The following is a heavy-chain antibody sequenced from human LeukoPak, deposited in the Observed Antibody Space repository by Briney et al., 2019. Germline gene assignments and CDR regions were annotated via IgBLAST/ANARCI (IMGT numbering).Heavy chain of an antibody. CDR2: INPNGGGT. CDR3: ARTTDMGIELRYFDWSLGGSWFDP. D-gene: IGHD3-9*01. CDR1: GYTFTGYY. J-gene: IGHJ5*02. Sequence: ASVKVSCKASGYTFTGYYMHWVRQAPGQGLEWMGWINPNGGGTNYAQKFQGRVTMTRDTSISTAYMELSRLRSDDTAVYYCARTTDMGIELRYFDWSLGGSWFDPWGQGTLVTVSS. V-gene: IGHV1-2*02.